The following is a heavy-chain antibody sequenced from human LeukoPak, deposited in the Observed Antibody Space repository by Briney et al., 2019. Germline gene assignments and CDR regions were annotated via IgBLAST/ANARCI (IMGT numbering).Heavy chain of an antibody. V-gene: IGHV4-39*01. CDR3: ARRLGRDYGGNSVHAFDI. CDR1: GGSISSNSYY. D-gene: IGHD4-23*01. J-gene: IGHJ3*02. Sequence: PSETLSLTCTVSGGSISSNSYYWGWIRQPPGKGLEWIGSIYYSGSTYYNPSLKSRVTISVDTSKNQFSLKLSSVTAADTAVYYCARRLGRDYGGNSVHAFDIWGQGTMVTVSS. CDR2: IYYSGST.